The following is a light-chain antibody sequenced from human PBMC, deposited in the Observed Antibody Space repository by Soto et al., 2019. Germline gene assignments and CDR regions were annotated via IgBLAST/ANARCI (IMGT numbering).Light chain of an antibody. V-gene: IGLV2-14*01. CDR1: SSDVGGYNY. CDR2: EVS. J-gene: IGLJ3*02. CDR3: ISSTGSIFWV. Sequence: QSALTQPASVSGSPGQSITISSTGTSSDVGGYNYDSWYQQHPGKAPKLMIYEVSSRPSGISHRFSDSKSGTTASLTISGLHADDEDDYCCISSTGSIFWVFGEGTKVTVL.